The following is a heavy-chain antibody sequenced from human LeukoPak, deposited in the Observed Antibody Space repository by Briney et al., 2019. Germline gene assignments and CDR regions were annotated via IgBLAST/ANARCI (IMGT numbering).Heavy chain of an antibody. D-gene: IGHD3-10*01. CDR1: GGSISSSSYY. Sequence: KPSETLSLTCTVSGGSISSSSYYWSWIRQPPGKGLEWIGYIYYSGNTKYNPSLKSRVTISVDTSKNQISLKLNSVTAADTAVYYCARAFSGSGSYYSEMLYYYYYMDVWGKGTTVTISS. V-gene: IGHV4-61*01. CDR2: IYYSGNT. CDR3: ARAFSGSGSYYSEMLYYYYYMDV. J-gene: IGHJ6*03.